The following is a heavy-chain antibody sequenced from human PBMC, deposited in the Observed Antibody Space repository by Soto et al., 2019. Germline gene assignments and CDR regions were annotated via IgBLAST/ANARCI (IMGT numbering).Heavy chain of an antibody. CDR2: IYYSGST. Sequence: SETLSLTCTVSGGSISSGGYYWSWIRQHPGKGLEWIGYIYYSGSTYYNPSLKSRVTISVDTSKNQFSLKLSSVTAADTAVYYCARDQSSNPSSAMDVWGQGPTVTLAS. CDR1: GGSISSGGYY. CDR3: ARDQSSNPSSAMDV. V-gene: IGHV4-31*03. D-gene: IGHD2-2*01. J-gene: IGHJ6*02.